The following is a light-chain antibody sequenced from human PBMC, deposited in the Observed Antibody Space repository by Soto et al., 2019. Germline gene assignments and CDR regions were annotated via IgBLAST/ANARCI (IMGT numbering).Light chain of an antibody. V-gene: IGLV2-23*01. CDR1: SSDVGAYNS. J-gene: IGLJ1*01. Sequence: QSVRTQPGSVCGYPGQSIIILCTGTSSDVGAYNSLTWYQQHPHRAPHVIIYTGTQRPSGVSNRFSGSTSGNAASLTISALQADDEADYFCCSSAPESTYVFGTGTKVTAL. CDR3: CSSAPESTYV. CDR2: TGT.